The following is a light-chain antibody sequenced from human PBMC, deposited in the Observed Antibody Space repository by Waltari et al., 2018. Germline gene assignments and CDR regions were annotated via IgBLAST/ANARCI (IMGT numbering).Light chain of an antibody. CDR1: IGHSVTA. J-gene: IGLJ3*02. CDR2: VNSDGSH. Sequence: QLVMTQSPSASVSLGASATLTFTMSIGHSVTAIAWRHQQPEKGPRYSMKVNSDGSHSKGDEIPDRFSGSTSGAERYLTISSVQPEDEADYYCQTGGHGTWVFGGGTKLTVL. CDR3: QTGGHGTWV. V-gene: IGLV4-69*01.